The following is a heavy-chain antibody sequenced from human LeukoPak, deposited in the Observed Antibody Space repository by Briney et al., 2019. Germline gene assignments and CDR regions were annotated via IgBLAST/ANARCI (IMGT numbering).Heavy chain of an antibody. D-gene: IGHD3-22*01. CDR2: IIPIFGTA. Sequence: SVKVSCKASGGTFSSYAISWVRQAPGQGLEWMGRIIPIFGTANYAQKCQGRVTITKDESTSTAYMELSSLRSEDTAVDYCARPLRSGYYYNAFDIWGQETMVTVSS. J-gene: IGHJ3*02. CDR1: GGTFSSYA. V-gene: IGHV1-69*05. CDR3: ARPLRSGYYYNAFDI.